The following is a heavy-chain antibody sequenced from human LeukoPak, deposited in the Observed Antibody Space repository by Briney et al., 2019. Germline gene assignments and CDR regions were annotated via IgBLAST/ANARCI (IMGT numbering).Heavy chain of an antibody. CDR3: ARGAALVLRRGRRPYYFDY. Sequence: GRSLRLSCAASGFTFDGYAMHWVRQAPGKGLEWVSGISWNSGSIGYADSVKGRFTISRDNSKNSLYLQMNSLRAEDTAVYYCARGAALVLRRGRRPYYFDYWGQGTLVTVSS. CDR2: ISWNSGSI. J-gene: IGHJ4*02. CDR1: GFTFDGYA. D-gene: IGHD5-18*01. V-gene: IGHV3-9*01.